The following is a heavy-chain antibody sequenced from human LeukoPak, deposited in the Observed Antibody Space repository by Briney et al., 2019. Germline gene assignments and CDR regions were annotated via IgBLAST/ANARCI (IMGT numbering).Heavy chain of an antibody. D-gene: IGHD6-19*01. J-gene: IGHJ4*02. V-gene: IGHV3-48*04. CDR2: ISSSSRTI. CDR1: GFTFSSYS. CDR3: AREGIAVTFDY. Sequence: PGGSLRLSCAASGFTFSSYSMNWVRQAPGKGLEWVSYISSSSRTINYADCVNGRFTISRDNANNSLYLQMNSLRAEDTAVYYCAREGIAVTFDYWGQGTLVTVSS.